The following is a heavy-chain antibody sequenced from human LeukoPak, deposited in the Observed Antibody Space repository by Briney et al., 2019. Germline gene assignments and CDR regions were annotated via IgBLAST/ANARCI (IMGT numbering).Heavy chain of an antibody. CDR3: ARGYVAAAAL. Sequence: ASVKASCKASGYTFTSYAMHWVRQAPGQRLEWMGWMNPNSGNTGYAQKFQGRVTMTRNTSISTAYMELSSLRSEDTAVYYCARGYVAAAALWGQGTLVTVSS. V-gene: IGHV1-8*02. CDR1: GYTFTSYA. CDR2: MNPNSGNT. D-gene: IGHD6-13*01. J-gene: IGHJ4*02.